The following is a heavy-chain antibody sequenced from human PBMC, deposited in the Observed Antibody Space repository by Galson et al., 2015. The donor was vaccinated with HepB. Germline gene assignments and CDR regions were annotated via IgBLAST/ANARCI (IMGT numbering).Heavy chain of an antibody. J-gene: IGHJ4*02. Sequence: SLRLSCAASGFTFSSYGMHWVRQAPGKGLEWVAVISYDGSNKYYADSVKGRFTISRDNSKNTLYLQMNSLRAEDTAVYYCARAPRRSGLSIIWIAVAGTLPYWGQGTLVTVSS. V-gene: IGHV3-30*03. D-gene: IGHD6-19*01. CDR2: ISYDGSNK. CDR1: GFTFSSYG. CDR3: ARAPRRSGLSIIWIAVAGTLPY.